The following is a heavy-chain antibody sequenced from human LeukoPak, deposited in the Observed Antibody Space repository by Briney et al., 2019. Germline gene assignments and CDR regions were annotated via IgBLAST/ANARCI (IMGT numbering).Heavy chain of an antibody. D-gene: IGHD2-15*01. Sequence: SETLSLTCTVSGGSISSHDWTWIRQPAGKGLEWIGRIYISGSPNYNPSLKSRVTMSVDTSKNQFSLKLSSVTAADTAVYYCARVIYPPIAQYYFDYWGQGTLVTVSS. CDR3: ARVIYPPIAQYYFDY. V-gene: IGHV4-4*07. CDR1: GGSISSHD. J-gene: IGHJ4*02. CDR2: IYISGSP.